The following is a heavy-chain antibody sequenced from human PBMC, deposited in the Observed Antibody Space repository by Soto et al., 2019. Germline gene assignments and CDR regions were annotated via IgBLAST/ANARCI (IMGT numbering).Heavy chain of an antibody. V-gene: IGHV3-30*18. Sequence: QVQLVESGGGVVQPGRSLRLSCAASGFTFSSYGMHWVRQAPGKGLEWVAVISYDGSNKYYADSVKGRFTISRDNSKNTLYLQMNSLRAEDTAVYYCAKDRYFGIAASSANWFDPWGQGTLVTVSS. CDR1: GFTFSSYG. D-gene: IGHD6-13*01. CDR2: ISYDGSNK. CDR3: AKDRYFGIAASSANWFDP. J-gene: IGHJ5*02.